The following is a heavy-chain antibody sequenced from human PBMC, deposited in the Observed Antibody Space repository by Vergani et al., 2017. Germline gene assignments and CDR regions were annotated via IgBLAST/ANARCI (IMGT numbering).Heavy chain of an antibody. V-gene: IGHV1-69*18. Sequence: QVQLVQSGAEVKKPGSSVKVSCKASGGTFSSYAISWVRQAPGQGLEWMGRIIPIFGTANYAQKFQGRVTITADESTSTAYMELSSLRSEDTAVYYCANTRERVYYDSSGYYYLDYWGQGTLVTVSS. CDR1: GGTFSSYA. CDR2: IIPIFGTA. D-gene: IGHD3-22*01. CDR3: ANTRERVYYDSSGYYYLDY. J-gene: IGHJ4*02.